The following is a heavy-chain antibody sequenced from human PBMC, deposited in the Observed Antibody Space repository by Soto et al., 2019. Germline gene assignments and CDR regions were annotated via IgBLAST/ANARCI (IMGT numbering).Heavy chain of an antibody. J-gene: IGHJ4*01. CDR3: AKAYSSSYHYFDY. D-gene: IGHD6-13*01. CDR2: ISWDGGST. CDR1: GFTFDDYA. Sequence: GGSLRLSCAASGFTFDDYAMHWVRQAPGKGLEWVSLISWDGGSTYYADSVKGRFTISRDNSKNSLYLQMNSLRAEDTALYYCAKAYSSSYHYFDYWFHEPLANVSS. V-gene: IGHV3-43D*03.